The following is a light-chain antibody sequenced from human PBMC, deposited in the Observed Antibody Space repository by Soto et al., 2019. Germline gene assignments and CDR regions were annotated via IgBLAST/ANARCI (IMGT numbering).Light chain of an antibody. Sequence: DIQLTQSPSFLSASVGDRVTLTCRASQGVTSYLAWYQLKPGKAPKFLIYAASTLQSGVSSRFSGSGSGTEFTLTVSSLQPEDFATYYCQQLNSYPLTFGQGTRLEI. CDR1: QGVTSY. J-gene: IGKJ5*01. CDR2: AAS. V-gene: IGKV1-9*01. CDR3: QQLNSYPLT.